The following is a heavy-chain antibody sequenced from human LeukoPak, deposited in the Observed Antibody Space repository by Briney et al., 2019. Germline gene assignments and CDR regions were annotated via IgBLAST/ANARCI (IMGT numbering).Heavy chain of an antibody. CDR1: GYTFTGYY. CDR2: INPDSGGT. CDR3: ARAVTVTTFLDY. Sequence: GASVKVSCKASGYTFTGYYMHWVRQAPGQGLEWMGWINPDSGGTNYAQKFQGRVTMTRDTSISTAYMELSRLRSDDTAVYYCARAVTVTTFLDYWGQGTLVTVSS. J-gene: IGHJ4*02. D-gene: IGHD4-17*01. V-gene: IGHV1-2*02.